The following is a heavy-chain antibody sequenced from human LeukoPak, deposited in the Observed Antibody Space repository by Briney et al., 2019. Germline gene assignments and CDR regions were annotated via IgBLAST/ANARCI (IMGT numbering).Heavy chain of an antibody. CDR2: INPNSGGT. Sequence: ASVKVSCKASGYTFTGYYMHWVRQAPGQRLEWMGWINPNSGGTNYAQKFQGRVTMTRDTSISTAYMELSRLRSDDTAVYYCARARIAVAGTPWFDPWGQGTLVTVSS. J-gene: IGHJ5*02. CDR3: ARARIAVAGTPWFDP. D-gene: IGHD6-19*01. CDR1: GYTFTGYY. V-gene: IGHV1-2*02.